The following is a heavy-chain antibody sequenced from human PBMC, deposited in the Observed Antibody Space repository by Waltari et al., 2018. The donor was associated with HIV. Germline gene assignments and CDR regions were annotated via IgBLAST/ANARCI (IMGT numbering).Heavy chain of an antibody. V-gene: IGHV3-21*01. J-gene: IGHJ4*02. Sequence: EVQLVESGGGLVKPGGSLRPSCPASGFTSSPYSMNRVRQAPGKGLGWVSSISSSSSYIYYADSVKGRFTISRDNAKNSLYLQMNSLRAEDTAVYYCARFDYDSKVDYWGQGTLVTVSS. CDR2: ISSSSSYI. CDR1: GFTSSPYS. D-gene: IGHD3-22*01. CDR3: ARFDYDSKVDY.